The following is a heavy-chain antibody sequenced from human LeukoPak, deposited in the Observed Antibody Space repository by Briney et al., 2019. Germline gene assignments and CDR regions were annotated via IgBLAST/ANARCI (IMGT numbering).Heavy chain of an antibody. Sequence: GASVKVSCKASGYTFTGYYMHWVRQAPGQGLEWMGWINPNSGNTGYAQKFQGRVTMTRNTSISTAYMELSSLGSEDTAVYYCTRAGSPVRGVIMKYQYYYYMDVWGKGTTVTISS. J-gene: IGHJ6*03. D-gene: IGHD3-10*01. CDR1: GYTFTGYY. CDR2: INPNSGNT. CDR3: TRAGSPVRGVIMKYQYYYYMDV. V-gene: IGHV1-8*02.